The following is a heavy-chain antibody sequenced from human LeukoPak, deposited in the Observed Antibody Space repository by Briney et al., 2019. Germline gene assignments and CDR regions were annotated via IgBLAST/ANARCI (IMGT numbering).Heavy chain of an antibody. CDR1: GYTFTGYY. CDR3: ASDYSSGWRPWFDP. V-gene: IGHV1-2*02. J-gene: IGHJ5*02. CDR2: INPNSGGT. Sequence: ASVKVSCKASGYTFTGYYMHWVRQAPGQGLEWMGWINPNSGGTNYAQKFQGRVTMTRDTSISTAYTELSRLRSDDTAVYYCASDYSSGWRPWFDPWGQGTLVTVSS. D-gene: IGHD6-19*01.